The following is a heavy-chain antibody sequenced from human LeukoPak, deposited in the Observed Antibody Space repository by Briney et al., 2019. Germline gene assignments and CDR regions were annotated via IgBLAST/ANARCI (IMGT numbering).Heavy chain of an antibody. CDR2: IYHSGST. D-gene: IGHD3-3*01. V-gene: IGHV4-30-2*01. CDR1: GGSISSGGYY. Sequence: SETLSLTCTVSGGSISSGGYYWSWIRQPPGKGLEWLGYIYHSGSTYYNPSLKSRVTISVDRSKNQFSLKLSSVTAADTAVYYCARERGFLEWFSSHWGQGTLVTVSS. J-gene: IGHJ4*02. CDR3: ARERGFLEWFSSH.